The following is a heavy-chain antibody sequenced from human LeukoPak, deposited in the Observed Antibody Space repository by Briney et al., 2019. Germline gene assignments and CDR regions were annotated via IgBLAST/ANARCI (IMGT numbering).Heavy chain of an antibody. J-gene: IGHJ4*02. CDR3: ARGPTSRGVAFDY. CDR2: IKQDGSDK. Sequence: GGSLRLSCAASGFTFSAYWMSWVRQAPGKGLEWVAHIKQDGSDKYYADSVRGRFTVSRDNAKNSLYLQMNSQRAEDTAVYYCARGPTSRGVAFDYWGQGTLVTVSS. CDR1: GFTFSAYW. D-gene: IGHD2-15*01. V-gene: IGHV3-7*01.